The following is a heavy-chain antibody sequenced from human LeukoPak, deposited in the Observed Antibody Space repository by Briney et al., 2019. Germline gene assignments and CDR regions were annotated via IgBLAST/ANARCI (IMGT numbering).Heavy chain of an antibody. Sequence: SETLSLTCAVYGGSFSGYYWSWIRQPPGKGLEWIGEINHSGSTSYNPSLKSRVTMLVDTSKNQFSLKVNSMTAADTAVYYCARVDYGDYSKDFDYWGQGTLVTVSS. V-gene: IGHV4-34*01. D-gene: IGHD4-17*01. CDR2: INHSGST. CDR1: GGSFSGYY. CDR3: ARVDYGDYSKDFDY. J-gene: IGHJ4*02.